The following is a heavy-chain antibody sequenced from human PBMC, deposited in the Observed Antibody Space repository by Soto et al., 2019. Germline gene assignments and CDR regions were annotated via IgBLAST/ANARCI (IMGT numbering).Heavy chain of an antibody. V-gene: IGHV5-51*01. Sequence: EVHLVQSGAEVKKPGESLKISCKGSGYIFSNYWIGWVRQMPGKGLEWMGIIYPGDSDTKYSPSFQGQVTISADKSISTAYLQWSGLKASDTAMYFCARRMQQRTGSYDFWGQGTLVTVSS. CDR1: GYIFSNYW. CDR2: IYPGDSDT. D-gene: IGHD6-13*01. CDR3: ARRMQQRTGSYDF. J-gene: IGHJ4*02.